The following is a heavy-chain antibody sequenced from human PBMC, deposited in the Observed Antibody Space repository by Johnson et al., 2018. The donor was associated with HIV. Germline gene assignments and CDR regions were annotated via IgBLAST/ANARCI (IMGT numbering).Heavy chain of an antibody. CDR1: GFTFSYYA. V-gene: IGHV3-30*01. CDR2: ISYDGSNR. CDR3: AREEDGYSSSGYGSTFDV. J-gene: IGHJ3*01. D-gene: IGHD6-13*01. Sequence: QVQLVESGGGVVQPGRSLTLSCAASGFTFSYYAMHWVRQAPGEGLEWVAVISYDGSNRYYADSVRGRFIISRANSRNTLFLQMKSLRTEDTAVYYCAREEDGYSSSGYGSTFDVWGQGTMVTVSS.